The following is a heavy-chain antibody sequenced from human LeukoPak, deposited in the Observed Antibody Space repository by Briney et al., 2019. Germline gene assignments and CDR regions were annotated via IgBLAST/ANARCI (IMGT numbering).Heavy chain of an antibody. J-gene: IGHJ4*02. CDR1: GFIFNNAW. D-gene: IGHD3-3*01. CDR3: ARDSPGIMIFGVVTPN. V-gene: IGHV3-7*05. Sequence: PGGSLRLSCAASGFIFNNAWMSWVRQAPGKGLEWVAKIIQDGSEKYYVDSVKGRFTISRDNAKNSLYLQMNSLRAEDTAVYYCARDSPGIMIFGVVTPNGGQGTLVTVSS. CDR2: IIQDGSEK.